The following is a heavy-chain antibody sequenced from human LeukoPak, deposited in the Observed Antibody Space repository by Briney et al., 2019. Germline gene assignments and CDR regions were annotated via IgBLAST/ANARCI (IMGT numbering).Heavy chain of an antibody. CDR3: ARAGTNYDFWSGTYTALDY. D-gene: IGHD3-3*01. J-gene: IGHJ4*02. V-gene: IGHV1-2*02. Sequence: GASVKVSCKASGGTFSSYEISWVRQAPGQGLEWMGWSKPNSGGTKYAPKFQGRVTMTRDTSISSAYMELSSLISDDTAVYFCARAGTNYDFWSGTYTALDYWGQGTLVTVSS. CDR2: SKPNSGGT. CDR1: GGTFSSYE.